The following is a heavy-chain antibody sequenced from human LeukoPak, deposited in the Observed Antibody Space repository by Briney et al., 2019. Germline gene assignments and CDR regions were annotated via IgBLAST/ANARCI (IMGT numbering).Heavy chain of an antibody. Sequence: PSETLSLTCTVSGGSISSYYWSWTRQPAGKGLEWIGRIYTSGSTNYNPSLKSRVTMSVDTSKNQFSLKLSSVTAADTAVYYCARDLAPYATENWFDPWGQGTLVTVSS. V-gene: IGHV4-4*07. D-gene: IGHD3-16*01. CDR2: IYTSGST. CDR3: ARDLAPYATENWFDP. J-gene: IGHJ5*02. CDR1: GGSISSYY.